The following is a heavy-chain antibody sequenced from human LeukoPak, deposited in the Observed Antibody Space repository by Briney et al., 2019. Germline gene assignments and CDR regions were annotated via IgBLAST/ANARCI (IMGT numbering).Heavy chain of an antibody. J-gene: IGHJ4*02. V-gene: IGHV4-34*01. CDR1: GGSFSSYY. CDR2: INHSGSN. Sequence: SETLSLTCAVYGGSFSSYYWSWIRQPPGKGLEWIGEINHSGSNNYNPSLKSRVTISLDTSKNQFSLKLSSVTAADTAVYYCARGRGWLQSNPFDYWGQGTLVTVSS. CDR3: ARGRGWLQSNPFDY. D-gene: IGHD5-24*01.